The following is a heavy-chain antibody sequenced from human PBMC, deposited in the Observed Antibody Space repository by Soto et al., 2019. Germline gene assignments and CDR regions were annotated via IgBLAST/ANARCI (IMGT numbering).Heavy chain of an antibody. CDR3: ARDYISRRFLEWLYPTYYYYYGMDG. CDR2: ISYDGSNK. CDR1: GFTFSSYA. D-gene: IGHD3-3*01. Sequence: AGSLRLSCAASGFTFSSYAMHWVRPAPGTGLERVAAISYDGSNKYYADSVKGRFTISRDNSKNTLYLQMNSLRAEDTAVYYCARDYISRRFLEWLYPTYYYYYGMDGWGQGTTVTVYS. V-gene: IGHV3-30*01. J-gene: IGHJ6*02.